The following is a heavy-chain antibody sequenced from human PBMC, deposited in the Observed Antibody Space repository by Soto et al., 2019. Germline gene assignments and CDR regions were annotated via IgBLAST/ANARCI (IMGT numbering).Heavy chain of an antibody. J-gene: IGHJ5*02. CDR1: GFTFSSYS. V-gene: IGHV3-21*01. CDR2: ISSSSSYI. Sequence: EVQLVESGGGLVKPGGSLRLSCAASGFTFSSYSMNWVRQAPGKGLEWVSSISSSSSYIYYADSVKGRFTISRDNAKNSLYLQMNSLRAEDTAVYYCARADTAMAPVRAGFDPWGQGTLVTVSS. CDR3: ARADTAMAPVRAGFDP. D-gene: IGHD5-18*01.